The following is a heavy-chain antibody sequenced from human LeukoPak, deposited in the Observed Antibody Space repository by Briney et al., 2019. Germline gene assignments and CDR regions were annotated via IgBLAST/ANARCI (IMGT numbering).Heavy chain of an antibody. Sequence: GGSLRLSCAASGFTFSSYEMNWVRQAPGKGLEWVSYISSSGSTIYYADSVKGRFTISRDNAKNSLYLQMNSLRAEDTAVYYCARDPGSPSSSGYYWGQGTLVTVSS. CDR1: GFTFSSYE. V-gene: IGHV3-48*03. D-gene: IGHD6-6*01. J-gene: IGHJ4*02. CDR2: ISSSGSTI. CDR3: ARDPGSPSSSGYY.